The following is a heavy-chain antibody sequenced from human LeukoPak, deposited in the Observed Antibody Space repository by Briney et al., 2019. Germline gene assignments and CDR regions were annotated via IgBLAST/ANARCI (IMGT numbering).Heavy chain of an antibody. V-gene: IGHV4-4*02. CDR3: ASNLYCSGGSCWTSIDY. Sequence: PSETLSLTCSVSGGSISSSNWWSGARQPPGEGGAWIGEIYHSGSTNYNPSLKSRVTISVDKSKNQFSLKLSSVTAADTAVYYCASNLYCSGGSCWTSIDYWGQGTLVTVSS. J-gene: IGHJ4*02. D-gene: IGHD2-15*01. CDR1: GGSISSSNW. CDR2: IYHSGST.